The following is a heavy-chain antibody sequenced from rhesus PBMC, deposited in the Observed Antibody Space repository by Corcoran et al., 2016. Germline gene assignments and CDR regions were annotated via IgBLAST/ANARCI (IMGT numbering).Heavy chain of an antibody. CDR3: AREAEYTNRIDY. CDR2: ISGSCGST. D-gene: IGHD4-23*01. V-gene: IGHV4-165*01. J-gene: IGHJ4*01. CDR1: GGSFSGYY. Sequence: QVQLQESGPGLVKPSETLSLTCAVSGGSFSGYYWVWIRQPPGKGLEWIGYISGSCGSTDYNPSLKSRVTISTDTSKNQCSLKLSSVTAADTAVYYCAREAEYTNRIDYWGQGILVTVSS.